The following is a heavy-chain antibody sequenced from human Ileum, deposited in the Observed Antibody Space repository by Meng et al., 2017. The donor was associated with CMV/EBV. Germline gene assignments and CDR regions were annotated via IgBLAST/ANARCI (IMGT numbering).Heavy chain of an antibody. D-gene: IGHD2-21*01. V-gene: IGHV3-74*01. CDR2: VKNDGSGT. CDR3: ARGGDRVFDY. CDR1: GFTFGDNW. Sequence: GGSLRLSCATSGFTFGDNWMHWVRQAPGKGLVWVSRVKNDGSGTTYADSVEGRFTISRDNAKNTVYLQMNSLRVEDTAVYYCARGGDRVFDYWGQGTLVTVSS. J-gene: IGHJ4*02.